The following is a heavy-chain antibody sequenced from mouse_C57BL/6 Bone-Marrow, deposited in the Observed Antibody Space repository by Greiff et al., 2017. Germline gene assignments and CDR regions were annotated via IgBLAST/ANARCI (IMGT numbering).Heavy chain of an antibody. J-gene: IGHJ2*01. CDR2: INPNNGGT. CDR3: ADPNSCGG. V-gene: IGHV1-26*01. Sequence: EVQLQQSGPELVKPGASVKISCKASGYTFTDYYMNWVKQSHGKSLEWIGDINPNNGGTSYNQKFKGKATLTVDKSSSTAYMELRSLTSEDSAVYYCADPNSCGGWGQGPTLTVAS. D-gene: IGHD4-1*01. CDR1: GYTFTDYY.